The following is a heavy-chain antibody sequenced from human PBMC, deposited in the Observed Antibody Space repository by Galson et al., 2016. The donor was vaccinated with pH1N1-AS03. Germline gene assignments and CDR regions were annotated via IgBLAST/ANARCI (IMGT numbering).Heavy chain of an antibody. CDR2: IFYNGTT. Sequence: LSLTCTVSGGSISSYYWSWIRQPPGKRLEWIGYIFYNGTTNYNPSLKSRVTISVDTSKNQFSLKLTSVTAADTAVYYCARSPDYGDDVGYWGQGTLVTVSS. V-gene: IGHV4-59*08. D-gene: IGHD4-17*01. CDR1: GGSISSYY. J-gene: IGHJ4*02. CDR3: ARSPDYGDDVGY.